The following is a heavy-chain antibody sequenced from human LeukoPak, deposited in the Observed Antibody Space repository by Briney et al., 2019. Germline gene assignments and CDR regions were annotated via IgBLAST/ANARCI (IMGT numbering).Heavy chain of an antibody. Sequence: GGSLRLSCAASGFTFSSYGMHWVRQAPGKGLEWVAVISYDGSNKYYADSVKGRFTISRDNSKNTLYLQMNGLRAEDTAVYYCAKEAYKDKQRWLSSGLDYWGQGTLVTVSS. CDR2: ISYDGSNK. CDR3: AKEAYKDKQRWLSSGLDY. V-gene: IGHV3-30*18. CDR1: GFTFSSYG. D-gene: IGHD5-24*01. J-gene: IGHJ4*02.